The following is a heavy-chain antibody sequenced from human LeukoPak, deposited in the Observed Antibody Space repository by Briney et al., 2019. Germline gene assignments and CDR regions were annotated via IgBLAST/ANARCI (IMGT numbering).Heavy chain of an antibody. Sequence: PSETLSLTCTVSGGSISSSSYYWGWIRQPPGKGLEWIGSIYYSGSTYYNPSLKSRVTISVDTSKNQFSLKLSSVTAADTAVYYCARVGTVPAPLGLYYYYYYYMDVWGKGTTVTVSS. CDR1: GGSISSSSYY. CDR3: ARVGTVPAPLGLYYYYYYYMDV. V-gene: IGHV4-39*07. D-gene: IGHD2-2*01. CDR2: IYYSGST. J-gene: IGHJ6*03.